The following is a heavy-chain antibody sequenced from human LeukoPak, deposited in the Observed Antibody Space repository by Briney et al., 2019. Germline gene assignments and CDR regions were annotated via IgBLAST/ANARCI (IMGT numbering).Heavy chain of an antibody. CDR1: GGSIRSYY. D-gene: IGHD3-22*01. Sequence: SETLSLTCTVSGGSIRSYYWSWIRQPPGKGLEWIGYIYYSGSTNYNPSLKSRVTISVATSKNQFSLKLSSVTAADTAVYYCARDKKDYYDSSGYYYFAFDIWGQGTMVNVSS. CDR2: IYYSGST. V-gene: IGHV4-59*01. CDR3: ARDKKDYYDSSGYYYFAFDI. J-gene: IGHJ3*02.